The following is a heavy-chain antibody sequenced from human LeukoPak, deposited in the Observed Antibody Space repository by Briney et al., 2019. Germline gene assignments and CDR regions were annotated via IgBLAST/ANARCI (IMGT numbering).Heavy chain of an antibody. CDR1: GFTFNNYA. D-gene: IGHD4-11*01. V-gene: IGHV3-23*01. CDR2: ITRSGDST. J-gene: IGHJ4*02. CDR3: ADSNYWYPVDY. Sequence: PGGSLRLSCGASGFTFNNYAMRWVRQAPGKGLEWVSSITRSGDSTYYADSVKGRFTISRDNSQNTLYLQMNSLRAEDTAVYYCADSNYWYPVDYWGQGTLVTVSS.